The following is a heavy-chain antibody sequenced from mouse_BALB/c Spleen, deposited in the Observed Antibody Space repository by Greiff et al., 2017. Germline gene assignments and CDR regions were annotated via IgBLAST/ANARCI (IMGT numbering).Heavy chain of an antibody. D-gene: IGHD1-1*01. CDR3: SRWVYYGSSYPYWYLDV. V-gene: IGHV1-14*01. Sequence: EVQLQQSGPELVKPGASVKMSCKASGYTFTSYVMHWVKQKPGQGLEWIGYINPYNDGTKYNEKFKDKATLTSDKSSSTAYMELSSLTSEDSAVYYGSRWVYYGSSYPYWYLDVWGAGTTVTVSS. J-gene: IGHJ1*01. CDR2: INPYNDGT. CDR1: GYTFTSYV.